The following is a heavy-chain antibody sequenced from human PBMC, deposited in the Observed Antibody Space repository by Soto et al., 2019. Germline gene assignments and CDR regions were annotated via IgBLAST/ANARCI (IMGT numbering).Heavy chain of an antibody. CDR3: AKDRVVVPAASYGPLQDWFDP. D-gene: IGHD2-2*01. CDR1: GFTFSSYA. Sequence: PGGSMRLSCAASGFTFSSYAMSWVRQAPGKGLEWVSAISGSGGSTYYADSVKGRFTISRDNSKNTLYLQMNSLRAEDTAVYYCAKDRVVVPAASYGPLQDWFDPWGQGTLVTVSS. J-gene: IGHJ5*02. V-gene: IGHV3-23*01. CDR2: ISGSGGST.